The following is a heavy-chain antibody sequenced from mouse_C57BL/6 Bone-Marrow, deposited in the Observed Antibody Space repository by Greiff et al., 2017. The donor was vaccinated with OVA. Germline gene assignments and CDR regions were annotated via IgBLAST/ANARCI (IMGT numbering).Heavy chain of an antibody. CDR3: ATLLYDPFAY. V-gene: IGHV1-52*01. J-gene: IGHJ3*01. CDR2: IDPSDSET. D-gene: IGHD2-3*01. Sequence: VQLQQSGAELVRPGSSVKLSCKASGYTFTSYWMHWVKQRPIQGLEWIGNIDPSDSETLYNQKFKDKATLTVDKSSSTAYMQLSSLTSEDAAVYYCATLLYDPFAYWGQGTLVTVSA. CDR1: GYTFTSYW.